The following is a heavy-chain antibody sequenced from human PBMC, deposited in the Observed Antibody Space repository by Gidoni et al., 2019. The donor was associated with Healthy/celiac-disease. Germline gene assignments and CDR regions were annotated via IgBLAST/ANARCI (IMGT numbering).Heavy chain of an antibody. D-gene: IGHD3-22*01. CDR3: ARYGLRVDYYDSSGQFDY. V-gene: IGHV4-31*03. J-gene: IGHJ4*02. Sequence: QVQLQESGPGLVKPSQTLSLTCTVSGGSISSGGYYWSWIRQHPGKGLEWIGYIYYSGSTYYNPSLKSRVTISVDTSKNQFSLKLSSVTAADTAVYYCARYGLRVDYYDSSGQFDYWGQGTLVTVSS. CDR2: IYYSGST. CDR1: GGSISSGGYY.